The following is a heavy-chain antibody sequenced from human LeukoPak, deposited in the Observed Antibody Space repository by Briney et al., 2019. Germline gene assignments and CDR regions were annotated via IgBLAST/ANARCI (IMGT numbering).Heavy chain of an antibody. Sequence: GGSLRLSCAASGFTFSSYGMSWVRQAPGKGLEWVSAISGSGGSTYYADSVKGRFTISRDNSKNTLYLQMNSLRAEDTAVYYCARDGLRRPPTPYCGGDCPLDYWGQGTLVSVSS. D-gene: IGHD2-21*02. CDR1: GFTFSSYG. J-gene: IGHJ4*02. V-gene: IGHV3-23*01. CDR3: ARDGLRRPPTPYCGGDCPLDY. CDR2: ISGSGGST.